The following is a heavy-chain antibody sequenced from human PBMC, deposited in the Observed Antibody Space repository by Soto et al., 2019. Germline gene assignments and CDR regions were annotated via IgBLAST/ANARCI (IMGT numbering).Heavy chain of an antibody. CDR1: GDSVSTNSAA. J-gene: IGHJ6*02. D-gene: IGHD3-10*01. CDR2: TYYGSKWYN. V-gene: IGHV6-1*01. CDR3: ARAGPDYYYYGLDV. Sequence: SQTLSLTCAVSGDSVSTNSAAWNWIRQSPSRGLEWLGRTYYGSKWYNDYAVSVKSRININADTSKNQISLQLNSVTPEDTAVYYCARAGPDYYYYGLDVWGQGTTVTVSS.